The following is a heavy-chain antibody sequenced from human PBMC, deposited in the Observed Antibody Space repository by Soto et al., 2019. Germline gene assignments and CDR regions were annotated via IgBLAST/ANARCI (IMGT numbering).Heavy chain of an antibody. CDR2: IWCDGSEK. Sequence: QVQLVESGGGVVQPGRSLILSCAASGFSFSTYGMHWVRQVPGKGLEWVAVIWCDGSEKYYADSVKGRFTISRANSRSTLDLQMDSLRVEDTAVYYWASRRVAYSASDSRGDDALQVSGQGAIVPVSS. CDR3: ASRRVAYSASDSRGDDALQV. D-gene: IGHD5-12*01. J-gene: IGHJ3*01. V-gene: IGHV3-33*01. CDR1: GFSFSTYG.